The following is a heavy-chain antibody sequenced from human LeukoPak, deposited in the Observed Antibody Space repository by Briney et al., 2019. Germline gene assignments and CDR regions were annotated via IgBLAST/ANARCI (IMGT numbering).Heavy chain of an antibody. CDR2: INSDGSST. J-gene: IGHJ4*02. V-gene: IGHV3-74*01. D-gene: IGHD3-22*01. CDR3: AREVVAYYDSSGYYDY. Sequence: GGSLRLSCAASGFTFSSYAMSWVRQAPGKGLVWVSRINSDGSSTSYADSVKGRFTISRDNAKNTLYLQMNSLRAEDTAVYYCAREVVAYYDSSGYYDYWGQGTLVTVSS. CDR1: GFTFSSYA.